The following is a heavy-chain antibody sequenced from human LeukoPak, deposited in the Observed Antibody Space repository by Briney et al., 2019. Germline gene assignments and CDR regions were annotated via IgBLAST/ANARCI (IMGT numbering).Heavy chain of an antibody. CDR3: ARAGTQYYDFWSGYYNDAFDI. CDR1: GYTFTGYY. J-gene: IGHJ3*02. CDR2: MNPNSGNT. Sequence: ASVKVSCKASGYTFTGYYMHWVRQAPGQGLEWMGWMNPNSGNTGYAQKFQGRVTITRNTSISTAYMELSSLRSEDTAVYYCARAGTQYYDFWSGYYNDAFDIWGQGTMVTVSS. D-gene: IGHD3-3*01. V-gene: IGHV1-8*03.